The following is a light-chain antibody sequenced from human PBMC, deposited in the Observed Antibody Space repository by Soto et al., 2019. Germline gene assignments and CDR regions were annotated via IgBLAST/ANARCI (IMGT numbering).Light chain of an antibody. CDR3: SSYSRSSVYV. CDR1: SSDVGGYIY. J-gene: IGLJ1*01. Sequence: QPVLTQPASVSGSPGQSITISCTGTSSDVGGYIYVSWYQQHPGKAPKLMIYEVSNRPSGVSNRFSGSKSGNTASLTISGLQAEDEADYYCSSYSRSSVYVFGTGTKLTVL. CDR2: EVS. V-gene: IGLV2-14*01.